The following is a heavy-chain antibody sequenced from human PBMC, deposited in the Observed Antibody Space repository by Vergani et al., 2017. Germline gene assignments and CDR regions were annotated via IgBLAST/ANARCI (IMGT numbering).Heavy chain of an antibody. V-gene: IGHV1-2*02. D-gene: IGHD2-2*01. CDR3: ARAPSEYCSSTSCYFDMDV. CDR1: GYTFTGYY. Sequence: QVQLVQSGAEVKKPGASVKVSCKASGYTFTGYYMHWVRQAPGQGLEWMGWINPHSGGTNYAQKFQGRVTMTRDTSISTAYMELRRLRSDDTAVYYCARAPSEYCSSTSCYFDMDVWGKGTTVTVSS. J-gene: IGHJ6*03. CDR2: INPHSGGT.